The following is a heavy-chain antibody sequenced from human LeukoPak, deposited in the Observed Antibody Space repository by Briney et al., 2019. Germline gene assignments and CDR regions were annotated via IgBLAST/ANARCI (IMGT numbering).Heavy chain of an antibody. CDR3: ARDLWGIAARPSHFDY. V-gene: IGHV3-30*01. D-gene: IGHD6-6*01. Sequence: PGGSLRLSCAASGFTFSSYAMHWVRQAPGKGLEWVAVISYDGSNKYYADSVKGRFTISRDNSKNTLYLQMNSLRAEDTAVYYCARDLWGIAARPSHFDYWGQGTLVTVSS. CDR1: GFTFSSYA. J-gene: IGHJ4*02. CDR2: ISYDGSNK.